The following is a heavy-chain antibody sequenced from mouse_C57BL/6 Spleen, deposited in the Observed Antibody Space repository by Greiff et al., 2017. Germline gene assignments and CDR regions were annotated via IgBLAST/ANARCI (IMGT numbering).Heavy chain of an antibody. J-gene: IGHJ4*01. CDR1: GFSFNTYA. Sequence: GGGLVQPKGSLKLSCAASGFSFNTYAMNWVRQAPGKGLEWVARIRSKSNNYATYYADSVKDRFTISRDDSESMLDLQMNNLKTEDTAMYYCVRHSRDYYAMDYWGQGTSVTVSS. V-gene: IGHV10-1*01. CDR3: VRHSRDYYAMDY. D-gene: IGHD1-1*01. CDR2: IRSKSNNYAT.